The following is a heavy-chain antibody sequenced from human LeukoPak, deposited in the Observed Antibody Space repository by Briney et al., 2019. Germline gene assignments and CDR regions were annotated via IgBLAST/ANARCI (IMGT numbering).Heavy chain of an antibody. D-gene: IGHD2-2*01. J-gene: IGHJ6*03. CDR3: AKSGHCSSTSCRHIYYYYYYMDV. CDR2: IYHSGST. CDR1: GGSISSYY. Sequence: PSETLSLTCTVSGGSISSYYWSWIRQPPGKGLEWIGSIYHSGSTYYNPSLKSRVTISVDTSKNQFSLKLSSVTAADTAVYYCAKSGHCSSTSCRHIYYYYYYMDVWGRGTTVTMSS. V-gene: IGHV4-59*04.